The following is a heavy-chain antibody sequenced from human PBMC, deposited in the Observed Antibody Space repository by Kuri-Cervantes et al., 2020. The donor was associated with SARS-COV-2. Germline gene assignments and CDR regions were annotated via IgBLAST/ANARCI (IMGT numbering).Heavy chain of an antibody. J-gene: IGHJ4*02. V-gene: IGHV3-21*01. D-gene: IGHD2-8*01. CDR1: GFTFSSYS. CDR2: ISSSSSYI. CDR3: ARGFKQSNGVDY. Sequence: GESLKSSGAASGFTFSSYSMNWVRQAPGKGLEWVSSISSSSSYIYYADSVKGRFTISRDNAKNSLYLQMNSLRAEDTAVYYCARGFKQSNGVDYWGQGTLVTVSS.